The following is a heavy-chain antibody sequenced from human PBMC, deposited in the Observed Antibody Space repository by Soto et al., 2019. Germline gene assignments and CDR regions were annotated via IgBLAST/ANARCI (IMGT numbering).Heavy chain of an antibody. CDR1: GGSISSGDYY. CDR2: IYYSGST. V-gene: IGHV4-30-4*01. CDR3: ARGSPYYDILTGYYTTSVTYFDY. Sequence: SETLSLTCTVSGGSISSGDYYWSWIRQPPGKGLEWIGYIYYSGSTYYNPSLKSRVTISVDTSKNQFSLKLSSVTAADTAVYYCARGSPYYDILTGYYTTSVTYFDYWGQGTLVTVSS. J-gene: IGHJ4*02. D-gene: IGHD3-9*01.